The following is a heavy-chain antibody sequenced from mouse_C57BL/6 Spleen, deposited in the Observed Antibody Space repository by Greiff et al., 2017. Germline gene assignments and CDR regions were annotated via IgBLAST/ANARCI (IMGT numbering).Heavy chain of an antibody. J-gene: IGHJ4*01. CDR1: AYTFTSYW. CDR2: IDPSDSET. V-gene: IGHV1-52*01. CDR3: ARRDYEAWRKAMDY. D-gene: IGHD2-4*01. Sequence: QVQLQQPGAELVRPGSSVKLSCKASAYTFTSYWMHWVKQRPIQGLEWIGNIDPSDSETHYNQKFKDKATLTVDKSSSTAYMQLSSLTSEDSAVYYCARRDYEAWRKAMDYWGQGTSVTVSS.